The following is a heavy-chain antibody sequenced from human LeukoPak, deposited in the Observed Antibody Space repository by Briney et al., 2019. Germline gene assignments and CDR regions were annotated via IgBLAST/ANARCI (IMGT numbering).Heavy chain of an antibody. J-gene: IGHJ4*02. Sequence: PGGSLRLSCAASGFTFSSYSMNWVRQAPGKGLEWVSYISSSSSTIYYADSVKGRFTISRDNAKNSLYLQMNSLRAEDTAVYYCAREGVTTGYDYWGQGTLVPVSS. CDR2: ISSSSSTI. CDR3: AREGVTTGYDY. CDR1: GFTFSSYS. D-gene: IGHD4-17*01. V-gene: IGHV3-48*04.